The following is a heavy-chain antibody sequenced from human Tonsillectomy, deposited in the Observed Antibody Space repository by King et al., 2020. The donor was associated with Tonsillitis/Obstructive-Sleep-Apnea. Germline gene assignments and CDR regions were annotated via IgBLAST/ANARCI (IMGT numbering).Heavy chain of an antibody. J-gene: IGHJ4*02. Sequence: VQLVESGGGVVQPGRSLRLSCAASGFTFSCYAMHWVRQAPGKGLEWVAIISYDGSNKYYADSVKGRFTISRDNSKNTLYLQMNSLRPEDTAIYYCAKERGGTYQLALYFDYWGQGTLVTVSS. V-gene: IGHV3-30*04. CDR2: ISYDGSNK. CDR3: AKERGGTYQLALYFDY. CDR1: GFTFSCYA. D-gene: IGHD2-2*01.